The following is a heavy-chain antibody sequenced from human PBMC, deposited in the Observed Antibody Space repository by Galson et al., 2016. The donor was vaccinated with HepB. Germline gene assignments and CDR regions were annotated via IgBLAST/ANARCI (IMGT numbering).Heavy chain of an antibody. CDR1: GVIFSSYS. D-gene: IGHD6-13*01. V-gene: IGHV3-48*04. Sequence: LRLPSAASGVIFSSYSIIWVRQAPGKGLEWLSYISSSSNTIKYADAVKGRFTISRDNARNALSLQMNSLSAEDTAVYYCARGGIGGFLYYYYYGMEVWGQGTTVTASS. CDR2: ISSSSNTI. CDR3: ARGGIGGFLYYYYYGMEV. J-gene: IGHJ6*02.